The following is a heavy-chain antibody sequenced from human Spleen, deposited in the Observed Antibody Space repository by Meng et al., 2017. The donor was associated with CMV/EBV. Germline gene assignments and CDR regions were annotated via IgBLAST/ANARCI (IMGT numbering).Heavy chain of an antibody. D-gene: IGHD3-22*01. CDR2: VYSSAENT. V-gene: IGHV4-39*01. J-gene: IGHJ4*02. Sequence: SETLSLTCSVSIDSISSTTYFWGWIRQPPGKGLEWIGSVYSSAENTYYNPSLKGRVTVSVDTSKNQFSLRLSSVTAADTAVYSCARARHSTSYYASSGYYHERFRDPSYYFDYWGQGTLVTVSS. CDR3: ARARHSTSYYASSGYYHERFRDPSYYFDY. CDR1: IDSISSTTYF.